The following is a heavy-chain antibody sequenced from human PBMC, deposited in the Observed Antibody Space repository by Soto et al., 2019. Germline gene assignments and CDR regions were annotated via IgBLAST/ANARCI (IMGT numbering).Heavy chain of an antibody. CDR1: GFTFSSYA. CDR2: ISGSGGST. J-gene: IGHJ6*02. Sequence: PGGSLRLSCAASGFTFSSYAMSWVRQAPGKGLEWVSAISGSGGSTYYADSVKGRFTISRDNSKNTLYLQMNSLRAGDTAVYYCAKGGDFWSGYPYYYYYGMDVWGQGTTVTVSS. V-gene: IGHV3-23*01. CDR3: AKGGDFWSGYPYYYYYGMDV. D-gene: IGHD3-3*01.